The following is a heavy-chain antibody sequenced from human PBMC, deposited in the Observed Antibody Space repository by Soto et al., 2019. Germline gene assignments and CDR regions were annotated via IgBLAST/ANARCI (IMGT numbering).Heavy chain of an antibody. V-gene: IGHV3-23*01. CDR3: AKGQESIADRLKGTYYFDY. D-gene: IGHD6-6*01. CDR2: ISGSGGST. J-gene: IGHJ4*02. CDR1: GFTFSSYA. Sequence: EVQLLESGGGLVQPGGSLRLSCAASGFTFSSYAMSWVRQAPGQGLEWVSAISGSGGSTYYSDSVKGRFTISRDTSKNTLYLQMNSLRDEDTAVYYCAKGQESIADRLKGTYYFDYWGQGTLFTVSS.